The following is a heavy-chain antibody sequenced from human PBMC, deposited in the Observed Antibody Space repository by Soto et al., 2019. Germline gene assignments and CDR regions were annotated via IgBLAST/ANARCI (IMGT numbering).Heavy chain of an antibody. D-gene: IGHD3-10*01. CDR3: AKDPRTLIQMVRGVKDY. Sequence: QVQLVESGGGVVQPGRSLRLSCTASGFTFSSYGMHWVRQAPGKGLEWVAVISYDGSHKYYADSVKGRFSISRDNSKNSPCQQMNSLRAEDTALYYCAKDPRTLIQMVRGVKDYWGQGTLVTVSS. J-gene: IGHJ4*02. CDR1: GFTFSSYG. CDR2: ISYDGSHK. V-gene: IGHV3-30*18.